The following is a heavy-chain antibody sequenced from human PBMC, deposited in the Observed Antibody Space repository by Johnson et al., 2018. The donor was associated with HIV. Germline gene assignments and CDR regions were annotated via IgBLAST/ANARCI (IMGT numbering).Heavy chain of an antibody. CDR1: GFTFDDYT. CDR2: ISWDGGST. Sequence: VQLVESGGVVVQPGGSLRLSCAASGFTFDDYTMHWVRQAPGKGLEWVSLISWDGGSTYYADSVKGRFTISRDNAKNSLYLQMNSLRAEDTAVYYCAKRGSTMIGGAGAFDIWGQGTMVTVSP. J-gene: IGHJ3*02. D-gene: IGHD3-22*01. V-gene: IGHV3-43*01. CDR3: AKRGSTMIGGAGAFDI.